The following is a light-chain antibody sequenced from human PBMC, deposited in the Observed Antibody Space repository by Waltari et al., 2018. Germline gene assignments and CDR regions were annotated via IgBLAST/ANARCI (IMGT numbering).Light chain of an antibody. V-gene: IGLV2-14*03. J-gene: IGLJ3*02. CDR1: TSHFDDSYY. CDR3: SSYAGSNSIV. Sequence: QSALTQPASVSGSPGQSVTIPCTCTTSHFDDSYYSSWYQHHPGKAPHLVMYDVRKRPSGVSNRFSGSKSGNTASLTISGLQADDEANYYCSSYAGSNSIVFGGGTRLTVL. CDR2: DVR.